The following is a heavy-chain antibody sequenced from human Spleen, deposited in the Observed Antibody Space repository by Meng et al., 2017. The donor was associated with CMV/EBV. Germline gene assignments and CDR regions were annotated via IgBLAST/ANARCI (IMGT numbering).Heavy chain of an antibody. D-gene: IGHD6-13*01. J-gene: IGHJ4*02. CDR1: GGSFSGYY. V-gene: IGHV4-34*01. CDR3: ARSFGSSWYLGL. Sequence: SETLSLTCAVYGGSFSGYYWSWIRQPPGKGLEWIREINHSGSTNYNPSLKRRVTISVDTSKNQFSLKLSSVTAADTAVYYCARSFGSSWYLGLWGQGTLVTVSS. CDR2: INHSGST.